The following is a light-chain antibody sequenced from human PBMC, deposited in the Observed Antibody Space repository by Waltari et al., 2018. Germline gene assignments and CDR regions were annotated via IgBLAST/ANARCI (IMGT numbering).Light chain of an antibody. J-gene: IGKJ2*01. V-gene: IGKV4-1*01. CDR2: WAS. Sequence: DIVMTQYPDSLAVSLGEGATLNCNSSQSVLYSSNNKNYLAWYQQKPGQPPKLLIYWASTRESGVPDRFSGSGSGTDFTLTISSLQAEDVAVYYCQQYYSTPYTFGQGTKLEIK. CDR3: QQYYSTPYT. CDR1: QSVLYSSNNKNY.